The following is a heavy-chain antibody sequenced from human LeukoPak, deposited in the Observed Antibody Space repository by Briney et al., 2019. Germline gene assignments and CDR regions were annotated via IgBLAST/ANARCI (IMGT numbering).Heavy chain of an antibody. V-gene: IGHV1-69*05. CDR2: IIPIFGTA. J-gene: IGHJ5*02. D-gene: IGHD4-11*01. CDR3: ARQTTVTTGFDP. CDR1: GGTFSSYA. Sequence: ASVKVSCKASGGTFSSYAISWVRQAPGQVLEWMGRIIPIFGTANYAQKFQGRVTITTDESTSTAYMELSSLRSEDTAVYYCARQTTVTTGFDPWGQGTLVTVSS.